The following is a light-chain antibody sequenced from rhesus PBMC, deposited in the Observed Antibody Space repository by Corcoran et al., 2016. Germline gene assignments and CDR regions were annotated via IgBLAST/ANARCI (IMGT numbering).Light chain of an antibody. V-gene: IGKV3-24*01. CDR3: YQHSSGYT. Sequence: EIVMTQSPATLSLSPGERATLSCRASQSVSSRLAWYQQKPGQAPRLPIFGASSRATGIPDRVRGSGSGTDCTLTISSLEPEDVGVYHCYQHSSGYTFGQGTKVEIK. CDR2: GAS. J-gene: IGKJ1*01. CDR1: QSVSSR.